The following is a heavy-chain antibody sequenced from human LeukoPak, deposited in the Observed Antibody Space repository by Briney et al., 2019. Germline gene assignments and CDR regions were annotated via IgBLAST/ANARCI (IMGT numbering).Heavy chain of an antibody. D-gene: IGHD3-10*01. CDR3: ARDESGYYGSGGYYGMDV. J-gene: IGHJ6*02. CDR2: ISSSSSYI. V-gene: IGHV3-21*01. CDR1: GFTFSSYS. Sequence: GGSLRLSCAASGFTFSSYSMNWVRQAPGKGLEWVSSISSSSSYIYYADSVKGRFTISRDNAKNSLYLQMNSRRAEDTAVYYCARDESGYYGSGGYYGMDVWGQGTTVTVSS.